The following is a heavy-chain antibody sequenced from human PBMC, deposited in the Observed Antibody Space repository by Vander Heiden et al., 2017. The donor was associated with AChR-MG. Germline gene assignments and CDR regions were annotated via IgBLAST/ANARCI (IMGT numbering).Heavy chain of an antibody. D-gene: IGHD3-10*01. Sequence: QVQLVQSGAEVKKPGASVTVSCKASGYTFTGYYMHWVRQAPGQGLEWMGWINPNSGGTNYAQKFQGRVTMTRDTSISTAYMELSRLRSDDTAVYYCARVTYYYGSGGGMDVWGQGTTVTVSS. CDR3: ARVTYYYGSGGGMDV. CDR1: GYTFTGYY. V-gene: IGHV1-2*02. J-gene: IGHJ6*02. CDR2: INPNSGGT.